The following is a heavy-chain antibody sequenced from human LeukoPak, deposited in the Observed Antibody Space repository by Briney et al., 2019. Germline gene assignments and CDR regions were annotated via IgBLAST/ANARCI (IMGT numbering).Heavy chain of an antibody. Sequence: GGSLRLSCEASGFTFSNYRMHWVRQAPGKGLVWVSRINSDGSSRNYADSVKGRFTISRDNAKNTLYLQMNSLRVEDTAVYYCASASSHRIAAGGDYWGQGTLVTVSS. J-gene: IGHJ4*02. CDR1: GFTFSNYR. CDR3: ASASSHRIAAGGDY. V-gene: IGHV3-74*01. D-gene: IGHD6-13*01. CDR2: INSDGSSR.